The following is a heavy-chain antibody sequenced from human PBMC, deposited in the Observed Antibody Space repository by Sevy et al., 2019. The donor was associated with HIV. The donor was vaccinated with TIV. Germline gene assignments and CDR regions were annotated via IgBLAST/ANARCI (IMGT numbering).Heavy chain of an antibody. CDR2: IRGNGGNT. D-gene: IGHD3-16*01. CDR1: EITFSSYD. V-gene: IGHV3-23*01. Sequence: EGSLRLSCTASEITFSSYDMSWVHQAPGKGMEWVSTIRGNGGNTYYADSVKGRFTISRDNSKNTLYLQMNSLRAEDTAVYYCASFLRASWGKDDYWGQGTLVTVSS. CDR3: ASFLRASWGKDDY. J-gene: IGHJ4*02.